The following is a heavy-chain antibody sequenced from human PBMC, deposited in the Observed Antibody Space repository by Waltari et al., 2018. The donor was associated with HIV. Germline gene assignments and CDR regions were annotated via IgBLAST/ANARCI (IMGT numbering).Heavy chain of an antibody. Sequence: QLQLQGSGPGLVKSSETLSLTCTVSGGSMTSSSYYWGWIRQPPGKGLEWIGSMSDSGSTYHNPSLRSRLTISVDTSKNQFSLKLTSVTAADTAVYYCARSFSGYSNYFDPWGQGTLVTVSS. J-gene: IGHJ5*02. V-gene: IGHV4-39*01. CDR3: ARSFSGYSNYFDP. CDR2: MSDSGST. CDR1: GGSMTSSSYY. D-gene: IGHD4-4*01.